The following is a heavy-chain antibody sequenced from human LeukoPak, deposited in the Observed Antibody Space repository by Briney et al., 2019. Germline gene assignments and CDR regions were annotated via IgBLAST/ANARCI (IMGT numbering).Heavy chain of an antibody. D-gene: IGHD6-13*01. CDR3: ARDIEGIAAAGIDY. V-gene: IGHV3-30*01. Sequence: GGSLRLSCAASGFTFSSYAMHWVRQAPGKGLEWVAVISYDGSNKYYADSVKGRFTISRDNSKNTLYLQMNSLRAEDTAVYYCARDIEGIAAAGIDYWGQGTLVTVSS. J-gene: IGHJ4*02. CDR1: GFTFSSYA. CDR2: ISYDGSNK.